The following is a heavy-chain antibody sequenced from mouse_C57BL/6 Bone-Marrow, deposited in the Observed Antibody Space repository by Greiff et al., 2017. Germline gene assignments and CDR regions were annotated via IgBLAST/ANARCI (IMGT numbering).Heavy chain of an antibody. D-gene: IGHD1-1*01. Sequence: QVQLQQSGAELVKPGASVKLSCKASGYTFTSYWMHWVKQRPGQGLEWIGMIHPNSGSTNYNEKFKSKATLTVDKSSSAAYMQLSSLTSEDSAVYYCARPYGSDYARDYWGQGTSVTVSS. CDR1: GYTFTSYW. CDR2: IHPNSGST. CDR3: ARPYGSDYARDY. V-gene: IGHV1-64*01. J-gene: IGHJ4*01.